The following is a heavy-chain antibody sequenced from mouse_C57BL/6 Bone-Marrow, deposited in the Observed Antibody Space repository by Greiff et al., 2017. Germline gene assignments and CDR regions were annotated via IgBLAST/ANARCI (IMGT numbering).Heavy chain of an antibody. D-gene: IGHD1-1*01. V-gene: IGHV5-6*02. CDR2: ISSGGSYT. CDR1: GFTFSSYG. Sequence: EVKLVESGGDLVKPGGSLKLSCAASGFTFSSYGMSWVRQTPDKRLEWVATISSGGSYTYYPDSVKGRFTISRDNAKNTLYLQVSSLKSEDTAMYYCARPSSSCSWFAYWGQGTLVTVSA. CDR3: ARPSSSCSWFAY. J-gene: IGHJ3*01.